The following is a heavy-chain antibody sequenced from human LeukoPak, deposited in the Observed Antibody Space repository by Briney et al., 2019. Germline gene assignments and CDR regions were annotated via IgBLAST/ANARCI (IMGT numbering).Heavy chain of an antibody. CDR1: GFTFSSFW. D-gene: IGHD2-2*01. V-gene: IGHV3-74*01. CDR3: APPLSVVVPGAQYGMDV. J-gene: IGHJ6*02. Sequence: GGSLRLSCGASGFTFSSFWMHWVRQAPGKGLVWVSRINSDGSSTSYADSVKGRFTISSDNAKNMLYLQMNSLRAEDPAVYYCAPPLSVVVPGAQYGMDVWGQGTTVTVSS. CDR2: INSDGSST.